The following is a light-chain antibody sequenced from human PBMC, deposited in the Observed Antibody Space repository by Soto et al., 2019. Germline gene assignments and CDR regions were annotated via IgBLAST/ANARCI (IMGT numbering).Light chain of an antibody. CDR1: QSVSSY. V-gene: IGKV3-11*01. J-gene: IGKJ1*01. CDR2: DAS. Sequence: EIVLTQSPATLSLSPGERATLSCRASQSVSSYLAWYQQKPGQAPRLLIYDASNRATGIPARFSGSGSGTDFALTICSLETEDFAVYYCQQRSNWPRWTFGQGTKVEIK. CDR3: QQRSNWPRWT.